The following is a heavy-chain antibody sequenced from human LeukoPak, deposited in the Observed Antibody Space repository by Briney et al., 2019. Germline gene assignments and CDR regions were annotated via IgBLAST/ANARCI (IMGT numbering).Heavy chain of an antibody. J-gene: IGHJ4*02. CDR3: AKDSYYDSSGYFDY. CDR2: ITGSGGRT. CDR1: GFTFSNYA. D-gene: IGHD3-22*01. Sequence: PGGSLRLSCATSGFTFSNYAMNWVRQAPGKGLEWVSAITGSGGRTYYADSVKGRFTISRDNSKNTLYLQMNSLRAEDTALYYCAKDSYYDSSGYFDYWGQGTLVTVSS. V-gene: IGHV3-23*01.